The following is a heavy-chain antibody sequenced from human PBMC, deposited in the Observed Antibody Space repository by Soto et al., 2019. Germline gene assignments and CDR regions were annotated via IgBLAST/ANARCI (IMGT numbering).Heavy chain of an antibody. CDR2: IIPILGIA. Sequence: SVKVSCKASGGTFSSYTISWVRQAPGQGLEWMGRIIPILGIANYAQNFQGRVTIIADKSTSTAYMELSSLRSEDTAVYYCAHRVLRTVFGLFTTTAIYYDFWGQGTPVTVSS. J-gene: IGHJ4*02. D-gene: IGHD3-3*01. CDR1: GGTFSSYT. V-gene: IGHV1-69*02. CDR3: AHRVLRTVFGLFTTTAIYYDF.